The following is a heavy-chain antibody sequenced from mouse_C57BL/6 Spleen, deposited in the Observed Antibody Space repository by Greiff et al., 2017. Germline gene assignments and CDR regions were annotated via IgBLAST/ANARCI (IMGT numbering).Heavy chain of an antibody. Sequence: EVQLQQSGAELVKPGASVKLSCKASGFNIKDYYMHWVKQRTEQGLEWIGRLDPEDGDTKYAPKFQGKATITAYTSSNTAYLQLSSRTSEDTAVYDCARYYGSSHWYFDVWGTGTTVTVSS. D-gene: IGHD1-1*01. CDR1: GFNIKDYY. CDR3: ARYYGSSHWYFDV. J-gene: IGHJ1*03. V-gene: IGHV14-2*01. CDR2: LDPEDGDT.